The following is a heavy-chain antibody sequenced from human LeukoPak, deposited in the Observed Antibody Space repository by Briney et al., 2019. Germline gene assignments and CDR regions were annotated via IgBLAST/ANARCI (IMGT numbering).Heavy chain of an antibody. Sequence: GGSLRLSCAASGFTFSSYEMNWVRQAPGKGLEWVSYISSSGSTIYYADSVKGRFTISRDNAKNSLYLQMNSLRAEDTAVYYCARAEVAATFDYWGQGTLVTVPS. V-gene: IGHV3-48*03. J-gene: IGHJ4*02. CDR3: ARAEVAATFDY. D-gene: IGHD2-15*01. CDR1: GFTFSSYE. CDR2: ISSSGSTI.